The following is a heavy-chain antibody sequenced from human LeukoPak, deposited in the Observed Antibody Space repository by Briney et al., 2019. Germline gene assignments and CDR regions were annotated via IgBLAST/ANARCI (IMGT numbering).Heavy chain of an antibody. J-gene: IGHJ4*02. V-gene: IGHV3-21*01. CDR3: ARAGGSSWPFDY. CDR1: GFTFSSYW. Sequence: GGSLRLSCAASGFTFSSYWMNWVRQAPGKGLEWVSSISSSIIYINYAASVKGRYTISRDNAKNSLYLQLNSLRAEDTAVYYCARAGGSSWPFDYWGQGTLVTVSS. D-gene: IGHD3-10*01. CDR2: ISSSIIYI.